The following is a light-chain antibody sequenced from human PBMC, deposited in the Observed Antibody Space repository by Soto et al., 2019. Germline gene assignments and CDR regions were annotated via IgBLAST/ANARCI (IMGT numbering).Light chain of an antibody. J-gene: IGKJ4*01. CDR2: AAS. CDR1: QGIRND. CDR3: QQYSVWPLT. Sequence: AIQMTQSPSSLSASVGDRVTITCRASQGIRNDLGWYQQKPGKAPKLLIYAASSLQSGVPSRFSGSGSETEFTLTISSLQSEDFAVYYCQQYSVWPLTFGGGTKVDIK. V-gene: IGKV1-6*01.